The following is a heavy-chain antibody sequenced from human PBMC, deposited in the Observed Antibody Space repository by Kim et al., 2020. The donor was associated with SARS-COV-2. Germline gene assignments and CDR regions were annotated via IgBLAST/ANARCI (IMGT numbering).Heavy chain of an antibody. V-gene: IGHV3-30*07. Sequence: SRDNSKNTLYLQMNSLRAEDTAVYYCAREDLADYYYGMDVWGQGTTVTVSS. J-gene: IGHJ6*02. CDR3: AREDLADYYYGMDV.